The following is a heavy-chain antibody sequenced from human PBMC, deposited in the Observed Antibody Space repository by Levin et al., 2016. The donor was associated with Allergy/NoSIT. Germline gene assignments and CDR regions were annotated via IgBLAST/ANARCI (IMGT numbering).Heavy chain of an antibody. V-gene: IGHV3-48*02. Sequence: GGSLRLSCEVSGFSLSSYSMNWVRQVPGKGLEPISYIGSSGSPIYYAASVKGRFTISKDNDKKSLYLQMNNLRDEDTALYYCVRDYRYAMDVWGQGTTVAVSS. D-gene: IGHD3-16*02. CDR2: IGSSGSPI. J-gene: IGHJ6*02. CDR1: GFSLSSYS. CDR3: VRDYRYAMDV.